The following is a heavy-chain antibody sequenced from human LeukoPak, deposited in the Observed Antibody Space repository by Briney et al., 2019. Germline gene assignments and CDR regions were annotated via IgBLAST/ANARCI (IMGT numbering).Heavy chain of an antibody. CDR3: AKDINYDFWSGYNAMDV. J-gene: IGHJ6*03. CDR1: GFTFDDYA. D-gene: IGHD3-3*01. V-gene: IGHV3-9*01. Sequence: GGPLKLSCAASGFTFDDYAMHWVRQAPGKGLDWFSGISWNSGSIGYADSVKGRFTISRDNAKNSLYLQMNSLRAEDTALYYCAKDINYDFWSGYNAMDVWGKGTTVTVSS. CDR2: ISWNSGSI.